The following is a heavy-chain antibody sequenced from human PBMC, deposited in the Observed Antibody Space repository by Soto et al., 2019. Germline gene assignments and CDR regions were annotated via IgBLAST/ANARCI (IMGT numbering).Heavy chain of an antibody. CDR2: IIPIYGTA. D-gene: IGHD2-15*01. V-gene: IGHV1-69*06. CDR1: GDTCTNYA. CDR3: ARDLGGCSAVSCRYNWLDS. J-gene: IGHJ5*01. Sequence: QVQLVQSGAEVKKPGSSVKVSCKASGDTCTNYAISWVRQAPGQGLEWMGGIIPIYGTAHYAQKFQDRVTISAYTSTSTADMELSSLRPEDTAVYYCARDLGGCSAVSCRYNWLDSWGQGTLVTVSS.